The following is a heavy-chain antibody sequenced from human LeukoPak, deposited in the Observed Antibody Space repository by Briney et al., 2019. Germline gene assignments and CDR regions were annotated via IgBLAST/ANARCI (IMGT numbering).Heavy chain of an antibody. CDR1: GGSISSSSYY. D-gene: IGHD6-19*01. CDR2: IYYSGST. CDR3: ARDGYSSGYRTFPGYYYYMDV. Sequence: YPSETLSLTCTVSGGSISSSSYYWGWIRQPPGKGLEWIGSIYYSGSTYYNPSLKSRVTISVDTSKNQFSLKLSSVTAEDTAVYYCARDGYSSGYRTFPGYYYYMDVWGKGTTVTVSS. V-gene: IGHV4-39*07. J-gene: IGHJ6*03.